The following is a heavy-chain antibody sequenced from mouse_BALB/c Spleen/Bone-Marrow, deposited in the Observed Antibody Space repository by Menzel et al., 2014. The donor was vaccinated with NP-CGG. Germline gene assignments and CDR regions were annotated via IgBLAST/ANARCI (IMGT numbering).Heavy chain of an antibody. J-gene: IGHJ3*01. CDR1: GFTFSSYG. V-gene: IGHV5-6-3*01. CDR3: ARGYDYSSWFAY. D-gene: IGHD2-4*01. Sequence: EVMLVESGGGLVQPGGSLRLSCAASGFTFSSYGMSWVRQTPDKRLEMIASINSNGGYTYYLDNVKGRFTISRDNAKNTLYLQMSSLKSEDTAMYYCARGYDYSSWFAYWGQGTLVTVS. CDR2: INSNGGYT.